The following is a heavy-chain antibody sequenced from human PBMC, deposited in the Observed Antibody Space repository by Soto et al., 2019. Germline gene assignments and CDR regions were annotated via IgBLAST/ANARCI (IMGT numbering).Heavy chain of an antibody. CDR1: GDTFSNYA. J-gene: IGHJ3*01. CDR3: ERIEYSILAVFSYNEMED. D-gene: IGHD3-9*01. CDR2: IIPKFGEP. Sequence: QEHLAQSGPEVKEPGSSVRVSCTASGDTFSNYAINWVRQAPGQGLEWVGGIIPKFGEPRYTQKFRARVFICADKSTSTAYMELKSLRSVDTAVYYCERIEYSILAVFSYNEMEDWGQGTMIT. V-gene: IGHV1-69*06.